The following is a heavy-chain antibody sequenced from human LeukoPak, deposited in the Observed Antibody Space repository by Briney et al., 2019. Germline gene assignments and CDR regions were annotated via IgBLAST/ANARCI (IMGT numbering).Heavy chain of an antibody. J-gene: IGHJ4*02. V-gene: IGHV3-23*01. CDR2: ISASGGGT. CDR3: AKRNSTGWYYFDY. CDR1: GFTFSSYA. D-gene: IGHD6-19*01. Sequence: GGSLRLSCAASGFTFSSYAMTWVRQAPGKGLEWVSTISASGGGTYYADSVKGRFTISRDNFNKTLCLQMNSLRAEDTAVYYCAKRNSTGWYYFDYWGQGTLVTVSS.